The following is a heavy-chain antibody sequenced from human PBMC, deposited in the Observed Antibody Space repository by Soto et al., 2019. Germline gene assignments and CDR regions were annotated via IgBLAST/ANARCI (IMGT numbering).Heavy chain of an antibody. J-gene: IGHJ4*02. CDR3: ARGANGYYYFDY. Sequence: EVQLVESGAGLVQPGGSLRLSCAASGFSLSDYWMHWVRQAPGEGLVWLSRITRDGSSTNYADSVKGRFTISRDNAKNTLYLQVNSLRGEDTAVYYCARGANGYYYFDYWGQGTLVTVSS. CDR2: ITRDGSST. CDR1: GFSLSDYW. V-gene: IGHV3-74*01. D-gene: IGHD5-18*01.